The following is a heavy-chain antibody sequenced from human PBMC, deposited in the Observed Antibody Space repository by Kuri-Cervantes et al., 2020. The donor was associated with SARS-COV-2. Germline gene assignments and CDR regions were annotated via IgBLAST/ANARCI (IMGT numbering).Heavy chain of an antibody. V-gene: IGHV4-59*08. Sequence: GSLRHSCDVYGGSLSGYYWSWIRQPLGKGLEWIGYIYYSGSTYYNPSLKSRVTISVDKSKNQFSLKLRSVTDADTAVYYCARQMMSSITIFGVVITRNWFDPWGQGTLVTVSS. CDR3: ARQMMSSITIFGVVITRNWFDP. D-gene: IGHD3-3*01. CDR2: IYYSGST. J-gene: IGHJ5*02. CDR1: GGSLSGYY.